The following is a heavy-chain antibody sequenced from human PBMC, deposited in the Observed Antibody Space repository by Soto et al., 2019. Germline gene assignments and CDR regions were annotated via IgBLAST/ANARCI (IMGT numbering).Heavy chain of an antibody. CDR3: AKDRSSSWSRGLSVDY. J-gene: IGHJ4*02. CDR2: ISGSGGST. V-gene: IGHV3-23*01. Sequence: GGSLRLSCAASGFTFSSYAMSWVRQAPGKGLEWVSAISGSGGSTYYADSVKGRFTISRDNSKNTLYLQMNSLRAEDTAVYYCAKDRSSSWSRGLSVDYWGQGTLVTVSS. D-gene: IGHD6-13*01. CDR1: GFTFSSYA.